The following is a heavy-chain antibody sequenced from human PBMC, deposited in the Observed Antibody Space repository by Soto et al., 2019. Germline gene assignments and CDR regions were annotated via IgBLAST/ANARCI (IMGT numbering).Heavy chain of an antibody. CDR1: GFTFSSYG. CDR2: ISYDGSNK. Sequence: QVQLVESGGGVVQPGRSLRLSCAASGFTFSSYGMHWVRQAPGKGLEWVAVISYDGSNKYYADSVKGRFTISRDNSKNTLYRQMNSLRAEDTAVYYGAKDREVTTGWDFDLWGRGTLVTVSS. D-gene: IGHD4-17*01. J-gene: IGHJ2*01. V-gene: IGHV3-30*18. CDR3: AKDREVTTGWDFDL.